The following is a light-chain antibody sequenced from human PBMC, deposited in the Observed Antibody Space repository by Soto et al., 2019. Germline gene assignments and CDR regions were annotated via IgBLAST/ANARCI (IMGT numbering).Light chain of an antibody. J-gene: IGKJ4*01. CDR1: QSVSSY. Sequence: EIVLTQSPGTLSLSPGERATLSCRASQSVSSYLAWYQQKPGQAPRLLIYGVSSRATGIPDRFSGSGSGTDFTLTIIRLEPEDFAVYYCQQYVTSPLTFGGGTKVEIK. CDR2: GVS. V-gene: IGKV3-20*01. CDR3: QQYVTSPLT.